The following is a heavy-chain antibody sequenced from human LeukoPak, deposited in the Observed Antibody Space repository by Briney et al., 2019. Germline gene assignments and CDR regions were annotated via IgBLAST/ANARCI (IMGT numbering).Heavy chain of an antibody. CDR3: ARDPGSGYSYGYREDAFDI. Sequence: PGRSLRLSCAASGFTFSSYSMNWVRQAPGKGLEWVSSISSSSSYIYYADSVKGRFTISRDNAKNSLYLQMNSLRAEDTAVYYCARDPGSGYSYGYREDAFDIWGQGTMVTVSS. J-gene: IGHJ3*02. CDR1: GFTFSSYS. CDR2: ISSSSSYI. D-gene: IGHD5-18*01. V-gene: IGHV3-21*01.